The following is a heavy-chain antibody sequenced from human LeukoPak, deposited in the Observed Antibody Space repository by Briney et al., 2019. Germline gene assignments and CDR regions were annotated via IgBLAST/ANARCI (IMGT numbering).Heavy chain of an antibody. J-gene: IGHJ4*02. CDR2: IIPILGIA. V-gene: IGHV1-69*04. Sequence: SVKVSCKASGGTFSSYAISWVRQAPGQGLEWMGRIIPILGIANYAQKFQGRVTITADKSTSTAYMEPSSLRSEDTAVYYCARETHYYDSSGYYYNPLFFDYWGQGTLVTVSS. CDR3: ARETHYYDSSGYYYNPLFFDY. CDR1: GGTFSSYA. D-gene: IGHD3-22*01.